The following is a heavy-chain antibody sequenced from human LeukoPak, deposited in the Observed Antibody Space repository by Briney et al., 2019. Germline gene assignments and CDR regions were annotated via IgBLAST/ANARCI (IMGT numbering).Heavy chain of an antibody. J-gene: IGHJ6*03. Sequence: SETLSLTCSVSGGSISNYHRSWIRQPAGKGLEWIGRVYTSGTTSFKPSLQSRVTMSLDTSKNQFYLMPRSVTDADTAEYYCARERDVPIGTSRGVARHYYIDVGCKGITVTVSS. CDR3: ARERDVPIGTSRGVARHYYIDV. D-gene: IGHD3-10*01. CDR1: GGSISNYH. CDR2: VYTSGTT. V-gene: IGHV4-4*07.